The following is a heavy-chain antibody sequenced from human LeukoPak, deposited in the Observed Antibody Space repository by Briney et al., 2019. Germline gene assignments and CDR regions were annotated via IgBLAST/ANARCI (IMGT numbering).Heavy chain of an antibody. V-gene: IGHV4-59*08. J-gene: IGHJ4*02. D-gene: IGHD6-19*01. CDR2: LSYTGST. CDR3: ARWDDSAWGFGN. Sequence: SETLSLTCTVSGDSIRNYYWSWLRQSPEKGLEWIGDLSYTGSTSYNPSLKSRVTISGDTSKNQLSLKLTSVTAADTAVYYCARWDDSAWGFGNWGPGTLVTVSS. CDR1: GDSIRNYY.